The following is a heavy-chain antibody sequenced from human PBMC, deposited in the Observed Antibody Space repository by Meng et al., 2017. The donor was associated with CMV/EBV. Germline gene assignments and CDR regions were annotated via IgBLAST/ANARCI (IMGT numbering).Heavy chain of an antibody. D-gene: IGHD2-8*01. CDR3: ASSYCTNGVCYPLYYFDY. CDR1: TFSSYA. J-gene: IGHJ4*02. CDR2: IIHIFGTA. Sequence: TFSSYAISWVRQAPRQGREWMGGIIHIFGTANYAQKFQGRVTITTDESTSTAYMELSSLRSEDTAVYYCASSYCTNGVCYPLYYFDYWGQGTLVTVSS. V-gene: IGHV1-69*05.